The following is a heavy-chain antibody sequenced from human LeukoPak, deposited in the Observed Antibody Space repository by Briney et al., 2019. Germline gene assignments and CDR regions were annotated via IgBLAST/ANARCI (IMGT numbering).Heavy chain of an antibody. Sequence: SVMVSCKASGGTFSSYAISWVRQAPGQGLEWMGGIIPIFGTANYAQKFQGRVTITTDESTSTAYMELSSLRSEDTAVYYCARGWTHKYYYYYMDVWGKGTTVTVSS. D-gene: IGHD3/OR15-3a*01. CDR1: GGTFSSYA. CDR3: ARGWTHKYYYYYMDV. V-gene: IGHV1-69*05. CDR2: IIPIFGTA. J-gene: IGHJ6*03.